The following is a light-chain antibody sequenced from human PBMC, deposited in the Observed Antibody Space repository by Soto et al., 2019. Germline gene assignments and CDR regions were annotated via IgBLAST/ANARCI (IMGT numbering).Light chain of an antibody. J-gene: IGKJ1*01. CDR2: EVS. CDR3: QQYYSIPRT. V-gene: IGKV4-1*01. CDR1: QSVLYNY. Sequence: DIVMTQSPDSLAVSLGERATINCRSSQSVLYNYLAWYQQKPGQPPQLLVYEVSTRESGVPDRFSGSGSGTDFTLTITTLQAEDVAVYYCQQYYSIPRTFGQGTKVEIK.